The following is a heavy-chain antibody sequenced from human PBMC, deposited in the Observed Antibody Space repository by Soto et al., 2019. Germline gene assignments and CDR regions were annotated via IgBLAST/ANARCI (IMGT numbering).Heavy chain of an antibody. CDR2: ISAYNGNT. D-gene: IGHD5-12*01. CDR1: GYTFTSYG. J-gene: IGHJ6*02. V-gene: IGHV1-18*04. Sequence: VASVKVSCKASGYTFTSYGISWVRQAPGQGLEWMGWISAYNGNTNYAQKLQGRVTMTTDTSTSTAYMELRSLRSDDTAVYYCAREYSGADYYGMDVWGQGTTVTVSS. CDR3: AREYSGADYYGMDV.